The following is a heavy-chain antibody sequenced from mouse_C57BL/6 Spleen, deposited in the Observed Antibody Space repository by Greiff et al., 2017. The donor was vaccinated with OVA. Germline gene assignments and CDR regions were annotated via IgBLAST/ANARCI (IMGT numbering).Heavy chain of an antibody. CDR1: GYTFTSYR. Sequence: VQLQQPGAELVKPGASVKMSCKASGYTFTSYRITWVKQRPGQGLEWIGDIYPGSGSTNYNEKFKSKATLTVEPSSSTAYMQLSRLTSEDAAVYYCARNYYGSSYYFENWGQGTTLT. J-gene: IGHJ2*01. CDR2: IYPGSGST. CDR3: ARNYYGSSYYFEN. D-gene: IGHD1-1*01. V-gene: IGHV1-55*01.